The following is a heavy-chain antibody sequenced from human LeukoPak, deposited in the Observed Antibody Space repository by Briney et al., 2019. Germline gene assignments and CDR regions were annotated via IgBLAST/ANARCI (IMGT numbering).Heavy chain of an antibody. CDR1: GGSISSSSYY. V-gene: IGHV4-39*07. D-gene: IGHD3-22*01. J-gene: IGHJ4*02. Sequence: SETLSLTCTVSGGSISSSSYYWGWIRQPPGKGLEWIGSIYYSGSTYYNPSLKSRVTISVDTSKNQFSLKLSSVTAADTAVYYCARAGYYDSSGYRYWGQGTLVTVSS. CDR3: ARAGYYDSSGYRY. CDR2: IYYSGST.